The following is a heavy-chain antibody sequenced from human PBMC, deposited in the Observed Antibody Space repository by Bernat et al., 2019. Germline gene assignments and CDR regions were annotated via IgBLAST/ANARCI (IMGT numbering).Heavy chain of an antibody. CDR1: GGTFSSYT. Sequence: QVQLVQSGAEVKKPGSSVKVSCKASGGTFSSYTISWVRQAPGQGLEWMGRIIPILGIANYAQKFTGSVTITADKSTSTAYMELSSLRSEDTAVYYCARAPGGYCSSTSCHNIDYWGQGTLVTVSS. D-gene: IGHD2-2*01. V-gene: IGHV1-69*02. CDR3: ARAPGGYCSSTSCHNIDY. J-gene: IGHJ4*02. CDR2: IIPILGIA.